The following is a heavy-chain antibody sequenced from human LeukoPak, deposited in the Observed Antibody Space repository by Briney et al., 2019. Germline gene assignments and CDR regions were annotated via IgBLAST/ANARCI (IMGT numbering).Heavy chain of an antibody. CDR1: GFTVSSNY. V-gene: IGHV3-53*01. CDR2: IYSGGST. Sequence: PGGSLRLSCAASGFTVSSNYMSWVRQAPGKGLEWVSVIYSGGSTYYEDSVKGRFTISRDNSKNTLYLQMNSLRAEDTAVYYCATPIAAAGIVGPYYGMDVWGQGTTVTVSS. CDR3: ATPIAAAGIVGPYYGMDV. D-gene: IGHD6-13*01. J-gene: IGHJ6*02.